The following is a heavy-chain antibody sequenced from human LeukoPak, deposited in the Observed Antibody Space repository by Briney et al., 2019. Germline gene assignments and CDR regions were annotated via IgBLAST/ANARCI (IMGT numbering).Heavy chain of an antibody. CDR1: GFTFSSYS. CDR3: ARDLLDPTGGAVDFDY. V-gene: IGHV3-21*01. Sequence: PGGSLRLSCAASGFTFSSYSMNWVRQAPGKGLEWVSSISSSSSYIYYADSVKGRFTISRDNAKNSLYLQMNSLRAEDTAVYYCARDLLDPTGGAVDFDYWGQGTLVTVSS. D-gene: IGHD1-14*01. J-gene: IGHJ4*02. CDR2: ISSSSSYI.